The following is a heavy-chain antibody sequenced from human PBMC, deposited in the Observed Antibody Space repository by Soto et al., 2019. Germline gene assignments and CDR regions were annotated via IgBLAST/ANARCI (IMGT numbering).Heavy chain of an antibody. D-gene: IGHD6-6*01. J-gene: IGHJ6*02. V-gene: IGHV1-18*01. CDR2: ISAYNGNT. CDR3: ARDRPRIAAPGMDV. Sequence: ASVKVSCKASGYTFTSYGISWVRQAPGQGLEWMGWISAYNGNTNYAQKIQGRVTMTTDTSTSTAYMELRSLRSDDTAVYYCARDRPRIAAPGMDVWGQGTTVTVSS. CDR1: GYTFTSYG.